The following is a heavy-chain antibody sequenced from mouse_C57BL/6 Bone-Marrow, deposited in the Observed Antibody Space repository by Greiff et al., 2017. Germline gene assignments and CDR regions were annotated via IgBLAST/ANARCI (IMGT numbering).Heavy chain of an antibody. CDR1: GFSLTSYG. V-gene: IGHV2-3*01. D-gene: IGHD3-1*01. J-gene: IGHJ4*01. CDR2: IWGDVST. Sequence: VQGVESGPGLVAPSQSLSITCTVSGFSLTSYGVSWVRPPPGKGLEWLGVIWGDVSTHYPSALISRLSISKDNSKSQVFLKLNSLQTDDTATYYCAKWTGWEDDMDDGGKGTSVTVSS. CDR3: AKWTGWEDDMDD.